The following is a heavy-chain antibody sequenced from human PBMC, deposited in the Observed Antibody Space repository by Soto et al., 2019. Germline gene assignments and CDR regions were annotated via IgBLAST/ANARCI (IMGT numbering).Heavy chain of an antibody. CDR2: IIPIIGAP. CDR1: GDILSGYT. J-gene: IGHJ6*04. CDR3: ARVSGSTEWTRGIDV. Sequence: VQLEQSGAEVKKPGSSVKVSCTSSGDILSGYTFSWVRQAPGQGLEWMGRIIPIIGAPFVTQKFQDRVAFKADRSTNTVYMELRSLTSEDTAVYYCARVSGSTEWTRGIDVLGKGTAVTVSS. V-gene: IGHV1-69*08. D-gene: IGHD1-1*01.